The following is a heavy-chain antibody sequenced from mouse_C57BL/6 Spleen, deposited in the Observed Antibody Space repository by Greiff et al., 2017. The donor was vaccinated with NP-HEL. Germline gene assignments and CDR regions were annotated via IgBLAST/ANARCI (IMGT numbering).Heavy chain of an antibody. Sequence: QVQLQQSGAELVKPGASVKLSCKASGYTFTSYWMHWVKQRPGQGLEWIGMIHPNSGSTNYNEKFKSKATLTVDKSSSTAYMQLSSLTSEDSAVYYCARITTVVARAMDYWGQGTSVTVSS. CDR3: ARITTVVARAMDY. CDR2: IHPNSGST. CDR1: GYTFTSYW. D-gene: IGHD1-1*01. V-gene: IGHV1-64*01. J-gene: IGHJ4*01.